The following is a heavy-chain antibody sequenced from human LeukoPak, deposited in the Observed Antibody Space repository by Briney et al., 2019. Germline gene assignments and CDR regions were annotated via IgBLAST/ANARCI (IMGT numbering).Heavy chain of an antibody. D-gene: IGHD1-14*01. V-gene: IGHV4-31*03. CDR2: IYYSGST. J-gene: IGHJ4*02. CDR1: GGSISSGGYY. CDR3: ARDHRAMGWDY. Sequence: SQTLSLTCTVSGGSISSGGYYWSWIRQHPGKGLEWIGYIYYSGSTYYNPSLKSRVTISVDTSKNQFSLKLSSVTAADTAVYYCARDHRAMGWDYWGQGTLVTVSS.